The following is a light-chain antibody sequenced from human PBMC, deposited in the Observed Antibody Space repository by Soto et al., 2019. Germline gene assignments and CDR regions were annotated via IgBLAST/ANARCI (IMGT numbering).Light chain of an antibody. CDR1: QSISSY. CDR2: AAS. Sequence: DIQMTQSPSSLSASVGDRVTITCRASQSISSYLNWYQQKPGKAPKLLIYAASSLQSGVPSRFSSSGSGTDFTLTISSLQPEDFATYYCQQSYGTLTWTFGQGTKVEIK. CDR3: QQSYGTLTWT. J-gene: IGKJ1*01. V-gene: IGKV1-39*01.